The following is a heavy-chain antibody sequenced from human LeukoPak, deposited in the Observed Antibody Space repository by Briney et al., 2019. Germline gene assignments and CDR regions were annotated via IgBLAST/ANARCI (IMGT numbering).Heavy chain of an antibody. CDR3: ARSQGYYYYGMDV. V-gene: IGHV4-59*08. Sequence: VYIYYSGSTNYNPSLKSRVTISVDTSKNQFSLKLSSVTAADTAVYYCARSQGYYYYGMDVWGQGTTVTVSS. CDR2: IYYSGST. J-gene: IGHJ6*02.